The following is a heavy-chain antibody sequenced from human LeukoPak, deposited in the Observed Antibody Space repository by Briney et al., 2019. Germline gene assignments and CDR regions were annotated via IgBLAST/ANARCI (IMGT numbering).Heavy chain of an antibody. CDR2: ISGDGGNT. CDR3: AREGTPGTLDY. Sequence: GGSLRLSCVASGFTFSSSPMHWVRQAPGKGLESISAISGDGGNTYYANSVRGRFTISRGNFEKTLYLQMGSLTAEDMAVYYCAREGTPGTLDYWGQGTLVTVSS. D-gene: IGHD6-13*01. J-gene: IGHJ4*02. V-gene: IGHV3-64*01. CDR1: GFTFSSSP.